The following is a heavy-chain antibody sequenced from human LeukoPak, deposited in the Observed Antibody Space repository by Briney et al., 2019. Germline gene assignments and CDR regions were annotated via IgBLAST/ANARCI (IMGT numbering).Heavy chain of an antibody. V-gene: IGHV1-69*13. CDR1: GGTFSSYA. CDR3: ARRYCSGGSCYSDYYYYYGMDV. D-gene: IGHD2-15*01. J-gene: IGHJ6*02. Sequence: SVKVSCKASGGTFSSYAISWVRQAPGQGLEWMGGIIPIFGTANYAQKFQGRVTITADESTSTAYMELSSLRSEDTAVYYCARRYCSGGSCYSDYYYYYGMDVWGQGTTVTVSS. CDR2: IIPIFGTA.